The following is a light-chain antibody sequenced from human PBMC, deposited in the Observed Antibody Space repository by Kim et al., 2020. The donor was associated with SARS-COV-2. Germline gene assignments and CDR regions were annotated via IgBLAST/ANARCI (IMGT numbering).Light chain of an antibody. CDR1: QSVGSN. CDR3: QHYNNWPRT. Sequence: EIVMTQSPATLSVSPGEGATLSCRASQSVGSNLAWYQQKPGQAPRLLIYGASTRATGIPARFSGSGSGTEFTLTISSLQSEDFAVYSCQHYNNWPRTFGQGTKVEIK. CDR2: GAS. V-gene: IGKV3-15*01. J-gene: IGKJ1*01.